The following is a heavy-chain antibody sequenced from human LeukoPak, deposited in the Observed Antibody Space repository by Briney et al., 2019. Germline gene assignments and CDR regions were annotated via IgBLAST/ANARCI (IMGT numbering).Heavy chain of an antibody. CDR2: INHSGST. D-gene: IGHD3-10*01. CDR3: ARRVTMVRGVTHYYYYYMDV. Sequence: PSETLSLTCAVYGGSFSGYYWSWIRQPPGKGLEWIGEINHSGSTNYNPSLKSRVTISVDTSKNQFSLKLSSVTAADTAVYYCARRVTMVRGVTHYYYYYMDVWGKGTTVTISS. V-gene: IGHV4-34*01. CDR1: GGSFSGYY. J-gene: IGHJ6*03.